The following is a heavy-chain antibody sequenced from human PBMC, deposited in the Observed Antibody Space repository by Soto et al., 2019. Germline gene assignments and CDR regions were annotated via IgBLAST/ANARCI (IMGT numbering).Heavy chain of an antibody. V-gene: IGHV3-7*05. CDR3: ARIRFIFRDRDFDS. D-gene: IGHD3-16*01. CDR1: GFTFTSYW. J-gene: IGHJ4*02. Sequence: EVQLVESGGGLVQPGGSLRLSCAASGFTFTSYWMSWVRQAPGKGLEWVANIKQDGTSKYYADSVKGRFTVSRDNAKSSIYLQMDSLRDDDTAVYRCARIRFIFRDRDFDSWGQGTLVTVSS. CDR2: IKQDGTSK.